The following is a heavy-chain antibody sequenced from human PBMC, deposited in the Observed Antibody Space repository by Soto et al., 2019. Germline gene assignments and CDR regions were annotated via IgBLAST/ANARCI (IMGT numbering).Heavy chain of an antibody. CDR2: IYYSGST. CDR3: ARDGTMVRGGHYDGMDV. Sequence: SETLSLTCTVSGGSIISCGYYWSWIRQHPGKGLEWIGYIYYSGSTYYNPSLKSRVTISVDTSKNQFSLKLSSVTAADTAVYYCARDGTMVRGGHYDGMDVWGQGTTVT. D-gene: IGHD3-10*01. V-gene: IGHV4-31*03. J-gene: IGHJ6*02. CDR1: GGSIISCGYY.